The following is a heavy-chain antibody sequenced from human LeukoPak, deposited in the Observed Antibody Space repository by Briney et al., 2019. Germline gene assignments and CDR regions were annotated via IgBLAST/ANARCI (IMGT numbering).Heavy chain of an antibody. V-gene: IGHV3-23*01. Sequence: GSLRLSCAASGFTFSSYAMSWVRQAPGKGLEWVSAISGSGGSTYYADSVKGRFTISRDNSKNTLYLRMNSLRAEDTAVYYCTKRGSSTSCFDYWGQGTLVTVCS. CDR1: GFTFSSYA. D-gene: IGHD2-2*01. CDR3: TKRGSSTSCFDY. J-gene: IGHJ4*02. CDR2: ISGSGGST.